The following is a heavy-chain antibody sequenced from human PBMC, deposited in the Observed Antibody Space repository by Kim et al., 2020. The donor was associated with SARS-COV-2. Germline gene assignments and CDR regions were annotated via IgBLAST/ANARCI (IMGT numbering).Heavy chain of an antibody. CDR1: GGSISSYY. CDR3: ARGSGSRLHLSYYYGRAA. D-gene: IGHD6-25*01. Sequence: SETLSLTCTVSGGSISSYYWSWTRQPPGKGLEWIGYIYYSGSPNNNPSLKSRVTIPVATSKNQFSLNLSPVTAADTPGYSCARGSGSRLHLSYYYGRAA. J-gene: IGHJ6*01. V-gene: IGHV4-59*01. CDR2: IYYSGSP.